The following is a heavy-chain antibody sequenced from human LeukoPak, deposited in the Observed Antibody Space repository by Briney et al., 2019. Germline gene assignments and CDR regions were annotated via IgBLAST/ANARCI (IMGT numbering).Heavy chain of an antibody. D-gene: IGHD3-10*01. CDR3: AKWHAPATHRFGYYYGMDV. V-gene: IGHV3-23*01. CDR1: GFTFSSDA. CDR2: ISGSGGST. J-gene: IGHJ6*02. Sequence: PGGSLRLSCAASGFTFSSDAMSWVRQAPGKGLEWVSAISGSGGSTYYADSVKGRFTISRDNSKNTLYLQMNSLRAEDTAVYYCAKWHAPATHRFGYYYGMDVWGQGTTVTVSS.